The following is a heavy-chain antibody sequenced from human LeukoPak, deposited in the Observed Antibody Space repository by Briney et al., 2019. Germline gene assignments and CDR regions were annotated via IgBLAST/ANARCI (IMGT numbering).Heavy chain of an antibody. Sequence: KPSETLSLTCTVSGGSISSSSYYWGWIRQPPGKGLEWIGSMYYRGSSYYNPSLKSRVTMSVDTSKNQFSLKLSSVTVADTAVYYYANAASYSVDYWGQGTLVTVSS. J-gene: IGHJ4*02. D-gene: IGHD1-26*01. CDR3: ANAASYSVDY. V-gene: IGHV4-39*01. CDR2: MYYRGSS. CDR1: GGSISSSSYY.